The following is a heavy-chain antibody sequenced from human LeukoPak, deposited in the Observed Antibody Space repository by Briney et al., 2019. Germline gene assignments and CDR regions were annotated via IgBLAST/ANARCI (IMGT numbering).Heavy chain of an antibody. J-gene: IGHJ3*02. CDR1: GGSISSGSYY. V-gene: IGHV4-61*02. CDR2: IYTSGST. Sequence: SETLSLTCTVSGGSISSGSYYWSWIRQPAGKGLEWIGRIYTSGSTNYNPSLKSRVTISADTSKNQFSLKLSSVTAADTAVYYCARDGVVLDAFDIWGQGTMVTVSS. D-gene: IGHD3-3*01. CDR3: ARDGVVLDAFDI.